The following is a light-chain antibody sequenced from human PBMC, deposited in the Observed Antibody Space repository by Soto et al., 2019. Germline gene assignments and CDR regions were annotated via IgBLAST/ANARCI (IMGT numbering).Light chain of an antibody. CDR2: DVR. J-gene: IGLJ2*01. V-gene: IGLV2-14*01. CDR3: SSSVRSRTLV. CDR1: SGDVGGYNH. Sequence: QSALTQPASVSGSPGQSITISCTGSSGDVGGYNHVSWYQQHPGKAPKLMSYDVRNRPSGVSNRFSGSKSGNTASLTISGLQADDEADYYCSSSVRSRTLVFGGGTELAAL.